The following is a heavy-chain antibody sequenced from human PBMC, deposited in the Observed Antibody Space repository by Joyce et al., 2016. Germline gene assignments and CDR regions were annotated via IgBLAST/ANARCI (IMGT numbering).Heavy chain of an antibody. CDR1: EYTFTRYA. D-gene: IGHD1-1*01. CDR3: ARGAGTTGDAIDI. V-gene: IGHV3-30*14. CDR2: ISYDGTNK. J-gene: IGHJ3*02. Sequence: QVHLVESGGGVVQPGRCLRTSCAASEYTFTRYAIHWIRQAPSKWLEWVAMISYDGTNKYQVGAVKVRFTISRDSSKNTVFLQLNSLRPNDTGLYYFARGAGTTGDAIDIWGQGTLVSVSS.